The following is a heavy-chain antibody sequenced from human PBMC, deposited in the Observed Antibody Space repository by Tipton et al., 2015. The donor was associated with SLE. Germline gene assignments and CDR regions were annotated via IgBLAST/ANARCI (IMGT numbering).Heavy chain of an antibody. CDR3: ARDGPTWGYYYYMDV. CDR2: INHSGST. V-gene: IGHV4-38-2*02. Sequence: TLSLTCTVSGYSISSGSYWGWIRQFPGKGLEWIGEINHSGSTRNNPSLKSRVTISVDTSKNQFSLKLSSVTAADTAVYYCARDGPTWGYYYYMDVWGKGTTVTVSS. J-gene: IGHJ6*03. CDR1: GYSISSGSY. D-gene: IGHD7-27*01.